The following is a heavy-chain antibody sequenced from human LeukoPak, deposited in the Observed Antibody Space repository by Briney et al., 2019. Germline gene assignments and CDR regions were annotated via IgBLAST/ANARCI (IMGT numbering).Heavy chain of an antibody. CDR1: GYSISSGYY. J-gene: IGHJ4*02. D-gene: IGHD7-27*01. CDR3: ARGRSGAPFDY. CDR2: INHSGST. V-gene: IGHV4-38-2*02. Sequence: PSETLSLTCTVSGYSISSGYYWSWIRQPPGKGLEWIGEINHSGSTNYNPSLKSRVTISVDTSKNQFSLKLSSVTAADTAVYYCARGRSGAPFDYWGQGTLVTVSS.